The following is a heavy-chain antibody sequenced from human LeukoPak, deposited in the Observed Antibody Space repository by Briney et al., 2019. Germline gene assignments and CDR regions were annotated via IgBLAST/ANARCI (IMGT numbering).Heavy chain of an antibody. CDR3: AKDLNSGGYDPSSGWYLALSGMDV. D-gene: IGHD6-19*01. Sequence: QPGRSLRLSCAASGFTFSSYGMHWVRQAPGKGLEWVAVISYDGSNKYYADSVKGRFTISRDNSKNTLYLQMNSLRAEDTAVCYCAKDLNSGGYDPSSGWYLALSGMDVWGQGTTVTVSS. CDR1: GFTFSSYG. V-gene: IGHV3-30*18. CDR2: ISYDGSNK. J-gene: IGHJ6*02.